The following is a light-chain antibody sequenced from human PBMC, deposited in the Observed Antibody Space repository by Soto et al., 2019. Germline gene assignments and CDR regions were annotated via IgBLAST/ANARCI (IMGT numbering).Light chain of an antibody. CDR3: QQYNSYPLT. CDR1: QSISSW. CDR2: DAS. J-gene: IGKJ4*01. Sequence: DIQITQSPSTLSASGGYRFTIAGPASQSISSWLAWYQQKPGKAPKLLIYDASSLESGVPSRFSGSGSGTEFTLTISSLQPDDFATYYCQQYNSYPLTFGGGTTGDIK. V-gene: IGKV1-5*01.